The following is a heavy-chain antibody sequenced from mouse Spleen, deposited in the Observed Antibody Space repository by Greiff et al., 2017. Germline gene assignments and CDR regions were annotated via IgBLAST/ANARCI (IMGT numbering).Heavy chain of an antibody. CDR3: ARSTVVATRGFDY. CDR1: GYTFTSYD. V-gene: IGHV1-85*01. Sequence: VQGVESGAELVKPGASVKLSCKASGYTFTSYDINRVRQRPEQGLEWIGWIFPGDGSTKYNEKFKGKATLTTDKSSSTAYMQLSRLTSEDSAVYFCARSTVVATRGFDYWGQGTTLTVSS. CDR2: IFPGDGST. J-gene: IGHJ2*01. D-gene: IGHD1-1*01.